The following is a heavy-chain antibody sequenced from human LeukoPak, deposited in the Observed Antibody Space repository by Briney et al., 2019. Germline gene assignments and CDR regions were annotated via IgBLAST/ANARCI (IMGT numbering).Heavy chain of an antibody. CDR1: GGSMHNYY. D-gene: IGHD1-14*01. Sequence: PSETLSLTCSVSGGSMHNYYCTGLRQPPGKGLEWIGYIFYTGSTKYNPSLESRVTISIDTSKNQFSLKLNSVTVSDTMVYHCARLAPLYECARNSSRNASYRYYLDVWGEGTTVSVSS. CDR2: IFYTGST. V-gene: IGHV4-59*08. CDR3: ARLAPLYECARNSSRNASYRYYLDV. J-gene: IGHJ6*03.